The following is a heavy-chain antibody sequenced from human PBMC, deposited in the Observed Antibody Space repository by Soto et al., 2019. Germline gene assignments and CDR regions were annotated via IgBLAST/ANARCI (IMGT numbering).Heavy chain of an antibody. CDR1: GGTFSSYA. CDR3: ARSYYGSGPTTSAFDY. V-gene: IGHV1-69*13. D-gene: IGHD3-10*01. J-gene: IGHJ4*02. CDR2: IIPIFGTA. Sequence: ASVKVSCKASGGTFSSYAISWVRQAPGQGLEWMGGIIPIFGTANDAQKFQGRVTITADESTSTAYMELSSLRSEDTAVYYCARSYYGSGPTTSAFDYWGQGTLVTVSS.